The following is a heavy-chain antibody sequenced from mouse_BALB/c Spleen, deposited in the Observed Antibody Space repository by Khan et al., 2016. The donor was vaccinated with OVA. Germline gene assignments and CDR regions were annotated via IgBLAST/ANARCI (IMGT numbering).Heavy chain of an antibody. CDR2: IWGGGST. CDR3: ARAYYRYDGYYAMDY. CDR1: GFSLSRYN. J-gene: IGHJ4*01. D-gene: IGHD2-14*01. V-gene: IGHV2-6-4*01. Sequence: QVQLKESGPGLVAPSQSLSITCTVSGFSLSRYNIHWVRQPPGKGLEWVGMIWGGGSTDYNSDLKSRLSISKDNSKGQVFLKMHSLQTDDTAMYYCARAYYRYDGYYAMDYWGQGTSVTVSS.